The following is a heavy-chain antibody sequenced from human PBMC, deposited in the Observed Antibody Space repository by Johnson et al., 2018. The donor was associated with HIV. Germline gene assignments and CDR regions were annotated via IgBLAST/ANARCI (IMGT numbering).Heavy chain of an antibody. CDR1: GFALSGYW. D-gene: IGHD2-15*01. CDR2: IKSKTDGGTT. CDR3: AREGGSCSGGGCLDALDF. J-gene: IGHJ3*01. V-gene: IGHV3-15*01. Sequence: VQLVESGGGLVQPGDSLRLSCAASGFALSGYWMSWVRQAPGKGLEWVGRIKSKTDGGTTDYAAPVKGRFTISRDDSKNTLYLQMNSLKTEDTAGYYCAREGGSCSGGGCLDALDFWGQGTTVTVSS.